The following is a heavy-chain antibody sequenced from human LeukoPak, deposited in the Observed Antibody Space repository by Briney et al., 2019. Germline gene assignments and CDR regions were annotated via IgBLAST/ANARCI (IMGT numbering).Heavy chain of an antibody. J-gene: IGHJ4*02. V-gene: IGHV3-23*01. CDR3: ARPYSSGWYGDFDY. Sequence: PGGSLRLSCAASGFTFSTYAVNWVRQAPGKGLEWVSTITGSGGSTYYADSVKGRFTISRDNSKNTLYLQMNSLRAEDTAVYYCARPYSSGWYGDFDYWGQGTLVTVSS. CDR1: GFTFSTYA. D-gene: IGHD6-13*01. CDR2: ITGSGGST.